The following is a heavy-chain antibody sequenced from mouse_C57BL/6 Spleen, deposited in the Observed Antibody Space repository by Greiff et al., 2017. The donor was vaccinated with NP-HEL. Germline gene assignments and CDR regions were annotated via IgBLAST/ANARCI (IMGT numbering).Heavy chain of an antibody. CDR1: GFTFSDYG. CDR2: ISSGSSTI. CDR3: ARGELGRGYWYFDV. J-gene: IGHJ1*03. V-gene: IGHV5-17*01. Sequence: EVQVVESGGGLVKPGGSLKLSCAASGFTFSDYGMHWVRQAPEKGLEWVAYISSGSSTIYYADTVKGRFTISRDNAKNTLFLQMTSLRSEDTAMYYCARGELGRGYWYFDVWGTGTTVTVSS. D-gene: IGHD4-1*01.